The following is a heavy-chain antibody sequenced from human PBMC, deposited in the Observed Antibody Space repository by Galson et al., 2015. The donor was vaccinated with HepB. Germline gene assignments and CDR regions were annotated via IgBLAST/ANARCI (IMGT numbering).Heavy chain of an antibody. CDR3: ARHPGRRSVGYAFDL. Sequence: LSLTCSVSHGPINNYYWSWIRQSPGNRLEWIGYIYYNGDTTYNPSLGYRVGMSVDTSVNQVSLWLTSVTAADTAVYYCARHPGRRSVGYAFDLWGQGTLVTVSA. CDR2: IYYNGDT. D-gene: IGHD2-2*01. J-gene: IGHJ4*02. V-gene: IGHV4-59*08. CDR1: HGPINNYY.